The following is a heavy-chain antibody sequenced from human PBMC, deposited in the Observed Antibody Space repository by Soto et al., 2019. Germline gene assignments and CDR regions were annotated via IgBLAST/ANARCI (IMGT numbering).Heavy chain of an antibody. V-gene: IGHV1-8*01. D-gene: IGHD3-16*01. CDR3: AREGGRGMDV. CDR2: MNPNSGNT. Sequence: QVQLVQSGAEVKKPGASVKVSCKASGYPLTSYDSNWVRQATGQGLEWMGWMNPNSGNTGYAQKFQGRITMTRNTSRSTAYMELSSLRSENTAVFSCAREGGRGMDVCGEGTAVTVSS. CDR1: GYPLTSYD. J-gene: IGHJ6*04.